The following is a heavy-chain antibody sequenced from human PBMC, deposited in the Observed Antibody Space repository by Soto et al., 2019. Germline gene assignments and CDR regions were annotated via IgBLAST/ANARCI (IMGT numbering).Heavy chain of an antibody. CDR2: IYYSGST. CDR1: GGSVSSSIYY. J-gene: IGHJ5*01. V-gene: IGHV4-39*01. D-gene: IGHD3-10*01. CDR3: AAGDYSGSGTYYNGWFDS. Sequence: LSLTCTVSGGSVSSSIYYWGWIRQPPRKGLEWIGSIYYSGSTYYNPSLKSRVTISLDTSKNQFSLRLNSVTAADAALYYCAAGDYSGSGTYYNGWFDSWGQGTLVTVSS.